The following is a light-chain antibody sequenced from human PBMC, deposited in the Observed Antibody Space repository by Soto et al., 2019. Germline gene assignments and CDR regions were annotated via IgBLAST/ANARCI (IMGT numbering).Light chain of an antibody. CDR2: DAS. CDR1: QSVSSY. V-gene: IGKV3-11*01. Sequence: EIVLTQSPATLSLSPGERATLSCRASQSVSSYLAWYQQKTGQAPRLLIYDASNRATGIPVRFSGSGSGTDFTLTISSLEPEDFAVYYCQHRSNWPLTFGGGTKVEIK. J-gene: IGKJ4*01. CDR3: QHRSNWPLT.